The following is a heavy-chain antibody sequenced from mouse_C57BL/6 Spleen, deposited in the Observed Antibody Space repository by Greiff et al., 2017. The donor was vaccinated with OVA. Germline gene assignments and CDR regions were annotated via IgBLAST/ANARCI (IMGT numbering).Heavy chain of an antibody. CDR1: GYTFTSYW. J-gene: IGHJ4*01. CDR3: ASYGNSPGYAMDY. D-gene: IGHD2-1*01. CDR2: INPSNGGT. V-gene: IGHV1-53*01. Sequence: VQLQQPGTELVKPGASVKLSCKASGYTFTSYWMHWVKQRPGQGLEWIGNINPSNGGTNYNEKFKSKATLTVDKSSSTAYMQSSSLTSEDSAVYYCASYGNSPGYAMDYWGQGTSVTVSS.